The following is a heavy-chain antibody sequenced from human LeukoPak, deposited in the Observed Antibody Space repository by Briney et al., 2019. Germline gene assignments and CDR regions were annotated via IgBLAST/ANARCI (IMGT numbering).Heavy chain of an antibody. CDR2: ISAYNGNT. CDR1: GYTFTSYG. J-gene: IGHJ4*02. CDR3: ARDRDSSGWYSGFDY. Sequence: ASVKVSCKAYGYTFTSYGISWVRQAPGQGLEWMGWISAYNGNTNYAQKLQGRVTMTTDTSTSTAYMELRSLRSDDTAVYYCARDRDSSGWYSGFDYWGQGTLVTVSS. D-gene: IGHD6-19*01. V-gene: IGHV1-18*01.